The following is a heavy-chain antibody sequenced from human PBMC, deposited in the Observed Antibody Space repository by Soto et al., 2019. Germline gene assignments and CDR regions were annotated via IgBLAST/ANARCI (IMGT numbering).Heavy chain of an antibody. Sequence: LSRTCAVRGGSLGGGGSCRSCIRQPPGKGLEWIGYILHTGGTQYNPSLKSRVSMSVDKSKNQFSLHLTSVTAADTAVYYGARLQCGEGFVYWGQGALVSVSP. D-gene: IGHD1-1*01. J-gene: IGHJ4*02. CDR2: ILHTGGT. CDR1: GGSLGGGGSC. CDR3: ARLQCGEGFVY. V-gene: IGHV4-30-2*01.